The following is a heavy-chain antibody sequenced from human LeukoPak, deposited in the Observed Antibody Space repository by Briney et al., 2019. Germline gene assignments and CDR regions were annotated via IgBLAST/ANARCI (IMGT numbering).Heavy chain of an antibody. D-gene: IGHD4-17*01. J-gene: IGHJ4*02. Sequence: SETMSLTCTVSGGSINSYYWNWIRQSAGKGLEWIGRIYIGGSTNYNPSLKSRVTMSLDASKNQVSVNLNSVTAADTAVYYCARDGTVTTFGGQGTLVTVSS. CDR2: IYIGGST. CDR1: GGSINSYY. CDR3: ARDGTVTTF. V-gene: IGHV4-4*07.